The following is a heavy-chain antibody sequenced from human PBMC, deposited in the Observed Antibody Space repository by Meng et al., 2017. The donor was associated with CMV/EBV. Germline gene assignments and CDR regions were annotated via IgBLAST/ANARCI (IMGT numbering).Heavy chain of an antibody. CDR1: GGSFSGYY. CDR3: ARGGNYDFWSGAPYFDY. Sequence: SETLSLTCAVYGGSFSGYYWSWIRQPPGKGLEWIGEINHSGSTNYNPSLKSRVTISVDTSKNQFSLKLSSVTAADTAVYYCARGGNYDFWSGAPYFDYWGQGTLVTVSS. J-gene: IGHJ4*02. CDR2: INHSGST. D-gene: IGHD3-3*01. V-gene: IGHV4-34*01.